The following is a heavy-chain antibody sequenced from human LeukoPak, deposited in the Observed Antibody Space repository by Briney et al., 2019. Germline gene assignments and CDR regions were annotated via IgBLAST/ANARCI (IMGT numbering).Heavy chain of an antibody. CDR2: ISGSGEST. V-gene: IGHV3-23*01. CDR1: GFTFSSYA. J-gene: IGHJ4*02. D-gene: IGHD3-10*01. Sequence: GGSLRLSCAASGFTFSSYAMTWVRQAPAKGLEWVSGISGSGESTYYADSVKGRFTISRDNSKNTVFLQMNRLTAEDTAIYYCAKGNRFGSGSYSEYWGQGTLVTVST. CDR3: AKGNRFGSGSYSEY.